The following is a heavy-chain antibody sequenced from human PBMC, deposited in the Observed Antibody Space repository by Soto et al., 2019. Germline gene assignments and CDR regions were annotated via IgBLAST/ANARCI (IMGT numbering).Heavy chain of an antibody. D-gene: IGHD2-15*01. Sequence: GGSLRLSCAASGFTFSSYGMHWVRQAPGKGLEWVAVISYDGSNKYYADSVKGRFPISRDNSKKTLYLQMNSLRAEDTAVYYCAKSLRQYCSGGSCYGGMDVWGQGTTVTVSS. CDR3: AKSLRQYCSGGSCYGGMDV. J-gene: IGHJ6*02. CDR1: GFTFSSYG. CDR2: ISYDGSNK. V-gene: IGHV3-30*18.